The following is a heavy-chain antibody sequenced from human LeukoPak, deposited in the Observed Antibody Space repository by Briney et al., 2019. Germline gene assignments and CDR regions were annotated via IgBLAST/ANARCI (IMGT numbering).Heavy chain of an antibody. J-gene: IGHJ4*02. CDR3: ARDTYSIAE. D-gene: IGHD1-26*01. V-gene: IGHV3-74*01. CDR2: IHSDGGIT. Sequence: GGSLRLSCAASGFIFSNYWMHWVRQAPGKGLVWVSLIHSDGGITNYADSVKGRFTISRDNAKNTLYLQMNSLRVEDTAVYYCARDTYSIAEWGQGTLVTVSS. CDR1: GFIFSNYW.